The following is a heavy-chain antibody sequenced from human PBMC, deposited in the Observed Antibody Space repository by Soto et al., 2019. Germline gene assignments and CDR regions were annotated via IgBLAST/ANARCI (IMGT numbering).Heavy chain of an antibody. CDR3: AKASGGSYPGRRVFDF. J-gene: IGHJ4*02. CDR2: ITNSGDDT. D-gene: IGHD1-26*01. V-gene: IGHV3-23*01. CDR1: GFTFSSFA. Sequence: PGGSLRLSCAASGFTFSSFAMSGVSQAPGEGLEWVSIITNSGDDTLRADSVKGRFTISRDNSKNTLYLQMNSRRAEDTAIYYYAKASGGSYPGRRVFDFWGQG.